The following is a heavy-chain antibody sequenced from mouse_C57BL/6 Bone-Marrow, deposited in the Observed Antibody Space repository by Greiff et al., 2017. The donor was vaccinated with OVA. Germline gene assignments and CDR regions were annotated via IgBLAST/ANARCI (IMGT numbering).Heavy chain of an antibody. D-gene: IGHD2-3*01. Sequence: EVKLMESGGDLVKPGGSLKLSCAASGFTFSSYGMSWVRQTPDKRLEWVATISSGGSYTYYPDSVKGRFTISRDNAKNTLYRQMSCLKSEDTALXYCASLYDGYLSWFAYWGQGTLVTVSA. CDR3: ASLYDGYLSWFAY. J-gene: IGHJ3*01. CDR1: GFTFSSYG. V-gene: IGHV5-6*01. CDR2: ISSGGSYT.